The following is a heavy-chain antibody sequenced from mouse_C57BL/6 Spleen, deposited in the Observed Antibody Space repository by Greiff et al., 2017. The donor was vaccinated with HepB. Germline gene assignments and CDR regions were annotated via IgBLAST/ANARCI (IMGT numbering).Heavy chain of an antibody. CDR1: GYTFTDYN. CDR2: INPNNGGT. D-gene: IGHD2-5*01. V-gene: IGHV1-18*01. Sequence: VQLKQSGPELVKPGASVKIPCKASGYTFTDYNMDWVKQSHGKSLEWIGDINPNNGGTIYNQKFKGKATLTVDKSSSTAYMELRSLTSEDTAVYYCARSPYSNYDYAMDYWGQGTSVTVSS. J-gene: IGHJ4*01. CDR3: ARSPYSNYDYAMDY.